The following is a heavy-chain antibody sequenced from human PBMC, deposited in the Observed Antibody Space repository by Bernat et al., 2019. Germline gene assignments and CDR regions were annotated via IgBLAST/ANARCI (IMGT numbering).Heavy chain of an antibody. CDR1: GFTFDDYA. D-gene: IGHD1-26*01. Sequence: EVQLVESGGGLVQPGRSLRLSCAASGFTFDDYAMHWVRQAPGKGLEWVSGISWNSGSIGYADSVKGRFTISRDNAKNSLYLQMNSLRAEDTALYYCAKDQNSGSYWGADYWGQGTLVTVSS. V-gene: IGHV3-9*01. J-gene: IGHJ4*02. CDR3: AKDQNSGSYWGADY. CDR2: ISWNSGSI.